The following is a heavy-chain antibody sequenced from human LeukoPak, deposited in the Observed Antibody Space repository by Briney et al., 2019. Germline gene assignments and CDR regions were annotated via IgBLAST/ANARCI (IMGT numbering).Heavy chain of an antibody. J-gene: IGHJ4*02. V-gene: IGHV1-24*01. D-gene: IGHD2-2*01. CDR1: GYTLTELS. CDR3: ATIGLGYCSSTSCSGDY. Sequence: GASVKVSCKVSGYTLTELSMHWVRQAPGKGLEWMGGFDPEDGETIYAQKFQGRVTMIEDTSTDTAYMELSSLRSEDTAMYYCATIGLGYCSSTSCSGDYWGQGTLVTVSS. CDR2: FDPEDGET.